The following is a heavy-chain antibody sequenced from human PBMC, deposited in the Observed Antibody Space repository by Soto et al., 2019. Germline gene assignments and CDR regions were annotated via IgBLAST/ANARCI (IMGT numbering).Heavy chain of an antibody. CDR3: ARDYHYDFWSGYFDY. CDR1: GFTFSSYA. Sequence: QVQLVESGGGVVQPGRSLRLSCAASGFTFSSYAMHWVRQAPGKGLEWVAVISYDGSNKYYADSVKGRFTISRDNSKNTLNLQMNSLRAEDTATYYGARDYHYDFWSGYFDYWGQGTLVTVSS. D-gene: IGHD3-3*01. J-gene: IGHJ4*02. V-gene: IGHV3-30-3*01. CDR2: ISYDGSNK.